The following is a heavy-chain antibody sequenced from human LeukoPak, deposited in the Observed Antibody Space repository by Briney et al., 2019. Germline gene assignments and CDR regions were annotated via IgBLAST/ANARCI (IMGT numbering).Heavy chain of an antibody. V-gene: IGHV3-53*01. CDR2: IYTGDKT. Sequence: GGSLRLSCVVSGFSVSTQYMSWVRQAPGKGLEWVSVIYTGDKTYYADSVKGRFIISRGNSKNILYLQMDSLRAEDTALYYCVRGTARWGQGTLVTVSS. J-gene: IGHJ4*02. CDR1: GFSVSTQY. CDR3: VRGTAR. D-gene: IGHD4-17*01.